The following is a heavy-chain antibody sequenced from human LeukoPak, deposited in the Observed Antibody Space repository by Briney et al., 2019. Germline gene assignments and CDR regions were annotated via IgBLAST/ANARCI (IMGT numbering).Heavy chain of an antibody. Sequence: SQTLSLTCTVSGGSISSGDYYWSWIRQPPGKGLEWIGYIYYSGSIHYNPSLKSRVSISIDTSKNQFSLKLSSVTAADTAVYYCARDGDYGGNSNWFDPWGQGALVTVSS. D-gene: IGHD4-23*01. CDR3: ARDGDYGGNSNWFDP. V-gene: IGHV4-30-4*01. J-gene: IGHJ5*02. CDR1: GGSISSGDYY. CDR2: IYYSGSI.